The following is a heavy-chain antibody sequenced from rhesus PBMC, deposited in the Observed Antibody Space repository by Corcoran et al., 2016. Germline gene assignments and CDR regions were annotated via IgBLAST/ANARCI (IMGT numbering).Heavy chain of an antibody. D-gene: IGHD3-28*01. CDR2: ITCSGST. V-gene: IGHV4-122*02. CDR3: ARAGMIVVISFDY. Sequence: QVQLQESGPGLVKPSETLSLTCAVSGGSISSGYYYWSWIRQPPGKGLEWIGYITCSGSTSYNPSLKSRVTISRDTSKNQFSLKLSSMTAADTAVYYCARAGMIVVISFDYWGQGVLVTVSS. CDR1: GGSISSGYYY. J-gene: IGHJ4*01.